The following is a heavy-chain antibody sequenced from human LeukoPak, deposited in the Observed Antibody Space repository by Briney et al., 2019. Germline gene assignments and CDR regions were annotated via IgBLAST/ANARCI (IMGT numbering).Heavy chain of an antibody. CDR3: TTEGGGYSGYDSRLFDY. D-gene: IGHD5-12*01. Sequence: GGSLRLSCAASGFTFSNAWMSWVRQAPGKGLEWVGRIKSKTDGGITDYAAPVKGRFTISGDDSKNTLYLQMNSLKTEDTAVYYCTTEGGGYSGYDSRLFDYWGQGTLVTVSS. CDR2: IKSKTDGGIT. CDR1: GFTFSNAW. J-gene: IGHJ4*02. V-gene: IGHV3-15*01.